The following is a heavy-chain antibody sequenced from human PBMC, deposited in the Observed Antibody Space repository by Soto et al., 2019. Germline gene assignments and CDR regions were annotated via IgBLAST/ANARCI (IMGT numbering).Heavy chain of an antibody. J-gene: IGHJ5*02. CDR3: ARKDKSGYFNWFDP. D-gene: IGHD3-22*01. CDR2: ISYDGSNK. CDR1: GFTFSSYG. V-gene: IGHV3-30*03. Sequence: PGGSLRLSCAASGFTFSSYGMHWVRQAPGKGLEWVAVISYDGSNKYYADSVKGQVTISADRSTSTVFLQWASLKASDTAVYFCARKDKSGYFNWFDPWGQGTLVTVSS.